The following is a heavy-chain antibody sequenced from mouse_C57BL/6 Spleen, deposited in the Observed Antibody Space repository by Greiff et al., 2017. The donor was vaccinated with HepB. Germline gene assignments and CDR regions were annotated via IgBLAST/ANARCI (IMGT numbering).Heavy chain of an antibody. J-gene: IGHJ4*01. D-gene: IGHD3-1*01. CDR1: GYSITSGYY. CDR2: ISYDGSN. V-gene: IGHV3-6*01. CDR3: AGCELGSDAMDY. Sequence: EVKLLESGPGLVKPSQSLSLTCSVTGYSITSGYYWNWIRQFPGNKLEWMGYISYDGSNNYNPSLKNLISITRDTSKHQFFLKLNSVTTEDTATYYCAGCELGSDAMDYWGQGTSVTVSS.